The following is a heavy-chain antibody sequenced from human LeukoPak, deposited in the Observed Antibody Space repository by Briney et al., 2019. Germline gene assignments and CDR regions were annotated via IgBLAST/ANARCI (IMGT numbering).Heavy chain of an antibody. CDR3: ASRYYGSGSS. Sequence: PSETLSLTCAVYGGSFSGYYWSWIRQPPGKGLEWIGEINHSGSTNYNPSLKSRVTISVDTSKNQFSLKLSSVTAADTAVYYCASRYYGSGSSWGQGTLVTVSS. J-gene: IGHJ4*02. V-gene: IGHV4-34*01. CDR2: INHSGST. CDR1: GGSFSGYY. D-gene: IGHD3-10*01.